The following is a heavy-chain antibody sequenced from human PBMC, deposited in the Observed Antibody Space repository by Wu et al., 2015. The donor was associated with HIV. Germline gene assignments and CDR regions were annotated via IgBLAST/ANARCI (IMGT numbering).Heavy chain of an antibody. CDR3: ARANNLGFRFDY. J-gene: IGHJ4*02. Sequence: HLVQSGTEVQKPGASVNVSCKAFGYIFVTYYIHWVRQSPGQGLEWVGWINPKSGDTHYARSFQGRVTMTTDTSTNTAYMELRSLRFDDTAVYYCARANNLGFRFDYWGQGTLLTVSS. D-gene: IGHD1/OR15-1a*01. CDR1: GYIFVTYY. V-gene: IGHV1-2*02. CDR2: INPKSGDT.